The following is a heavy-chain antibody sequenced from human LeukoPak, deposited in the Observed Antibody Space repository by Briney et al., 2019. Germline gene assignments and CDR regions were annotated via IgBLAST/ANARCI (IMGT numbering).Heavy chain of an antibody. CDR2: INHSGST. V-gene: IGHV4-34*01. Sequence: PSETLSLTCAVYGGSFSGYYWSWIRQPPGKGLEWIGEINHSGSTNYSPSLKSRVTISVDTSKNQFSLKLSSVTAADTAVYYCARVIGTGTTRFDYWGQGTLVTVSS. J-gene: IGHJ4*02. CDR3: ARVIGTGTTRFDY. CDR1: GGSFSGYY. D-gene: IGHD1-7*01.